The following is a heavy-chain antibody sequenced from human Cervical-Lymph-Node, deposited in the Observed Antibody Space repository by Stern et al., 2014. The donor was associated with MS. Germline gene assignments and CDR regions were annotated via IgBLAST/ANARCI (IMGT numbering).Heavy chain of an antibody. D-gene: IGHD1-26*01. CDR3: ARVGAGDAFDI. CDR1: VFSFNDYY. Sequence: VQLVESGGGLVKPGGSLRLSCAASVFSFNDYYMSWIRQAPGKGLGWVSYIRTSGTLKQYADSVKGRVTISRDNAKNSLSLQMNSLRAEDTAVYYCARVGAGDAFDIWGQGATVTVSS. J-gene: IGHJ3*02. CDR2: IRTSGTLK. V-gene: IGHV3-11*01.